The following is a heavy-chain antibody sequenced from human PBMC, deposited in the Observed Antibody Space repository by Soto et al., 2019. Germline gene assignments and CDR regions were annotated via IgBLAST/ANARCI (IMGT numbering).Heavy chain of an antibody. J-gene: IGHJ6*03. Sequence: QVQLQESGPGLVKPSETLSLTCSVSGDSISGYYWNWIRQPPGKGLEWIGYISYSGTTNYKPSLKSQVTISLDTSMNRCSPVVRSATAANTAADDCASVSDPGNYYYHYM. D-gene: IGHD3-10*01. V-gene: IGHV4-59*08. CDR1: GDSISGYY. CDR2: ISYSGTT. CDR3: ASVSDPGNYYYHYM.